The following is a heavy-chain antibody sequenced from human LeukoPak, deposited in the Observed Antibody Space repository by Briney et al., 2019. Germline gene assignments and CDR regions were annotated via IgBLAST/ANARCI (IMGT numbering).Heavy chain of an antibody. J-gene: IGHJ5*02. CDR2: IYYSGST. CDR1: GGSISSYY. Sequence: SETLSLTCTVSGGSISSYYWSWIRQPPGKGLEWIGYIYYSGSTNYNPSLKSRVTISVDTSKNQFSLKLSSVTAADTAVYYCARGEYYYDSSGYIVSWFDPWGQGTLVTVSS. V-gene: IGHV4-59*01. D-gene: IGHD3-22*01. CDR3: ARGEYYYDSSGYIVSWFDP.